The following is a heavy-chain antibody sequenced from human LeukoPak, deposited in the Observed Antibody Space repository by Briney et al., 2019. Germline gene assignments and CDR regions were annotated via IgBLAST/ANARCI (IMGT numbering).Heavy chain of an antibody. CDR2: ISYGRSNK. CDR1: GFTFSSFA. J-gene: IGHJ6*03. D-gene: IGHD3-16*01. V-gene: IGHV3-30*04. Sequence: PGVSLRFSSAASGFTFSSFAMHRLRQAPGKGLMGLAVISYGRSNKNYADSVKGRITISRDNSKNTLYLQMNSLRAEDTAIYYCAKDAETFYYYMDVWGKGTTVTISS. CDR3: AKDAETFYYYMDV.